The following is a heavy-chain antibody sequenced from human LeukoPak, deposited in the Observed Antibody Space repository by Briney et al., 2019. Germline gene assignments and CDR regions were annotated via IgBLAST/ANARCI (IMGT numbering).Heavy chain of an antibody. CDR3: ARDLRSTSCLDV. CDR1: GGTFSSYA. Sequence: SVKVSCKASGGTFSSYAISWVRQAPGQGLEWMGGIIPIFGTANYAQKFQGRVTITADESTSTAYMELSSLRSEDTAVYYCARDLRSTSCLDVWGKGTSVTVSS. V-gene: IGHV1-69*01. CDR2: IIPIFGTA. J-gene: IGHJ6*04. D-gene: IGHD2-2*01.